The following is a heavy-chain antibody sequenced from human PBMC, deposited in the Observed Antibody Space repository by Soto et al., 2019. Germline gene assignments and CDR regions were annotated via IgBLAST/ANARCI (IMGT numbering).Heavy chain of an antibody. J-gene: IGHJ6*02. CDR3: AYLPCSGGSCYWFSYSGMDV. CDR1: GFSLITSGVG. CDR2: IYWDDDK. V-gene: IGHV2-5*02. Sequence: QITLKESGPTLVKPTQTLTLTCSFSGFSLITSGVGVAWIRQPPGKALEWLALIYWDDDKRYRPSLETRLTITKDTSKNQVVLTMPNMDSVDTATYYCAYLPCSGGSCYWFSYSGMDVWGQGTTVTVSS. D-gene: IGHD2-15*01.